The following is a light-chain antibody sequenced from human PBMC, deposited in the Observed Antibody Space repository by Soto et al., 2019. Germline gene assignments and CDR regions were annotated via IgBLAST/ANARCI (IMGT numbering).Light chain of an antibody. CDR2: AAS. V-gene: IGKV1-39*01. J-gene: IGKJ3*01. Sequence: DIQMTQSPSSLSASVGDRVTITCRASQSISSYLNWYQQKPGKAPKLLIYAASSVQSGVPSRSSGIGSGTDFTLTISSLQPEDFATYYCQQSYSTLTFVPGTKLDI. CDR3: QQSYSTLT. CDR1: QSISSY.